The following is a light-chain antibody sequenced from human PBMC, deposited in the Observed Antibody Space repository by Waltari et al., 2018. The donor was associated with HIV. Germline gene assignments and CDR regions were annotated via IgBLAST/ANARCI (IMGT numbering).Light chain of an antibody. CDR1: SSDVGGYHY. Sequence: QSALTQPASVSGSPGQSITISCTGTSSDVGGYHYVSWDQPHPGKAPKLMIYDVSKRPSGVSNRFSGSKSGNTASLTISGLQAEDEADYYCCSYAGSSTYVFGTGTKVTVL. J-gene: IGLJ1*01. CDR3: CSYAGSSTYV. V-gene: IGLV2-23*02. CDR2: DVS.